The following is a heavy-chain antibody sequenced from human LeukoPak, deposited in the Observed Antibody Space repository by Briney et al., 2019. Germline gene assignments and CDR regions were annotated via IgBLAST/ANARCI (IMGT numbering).Heavy chain of an antibody. J-gene: IGHJ4*02. Sequence: GGSLRLSCAASGFTFTSYAMNWVRQAPGKGLEWVSSISSSSRDINYADSVKGRFTISRDNGWSSLYLQMNSLRAEDTAVYYCARDSDSSGHYYMDYFDYWGQGALVTVSS. D-gene: IGHD3-22*01. CDR2: ISSSSRDI. CDR3: ARDSDSSGHYYMDYFDY. V-gene: IGHV3-21*01. CDR1: GFTFTSYA.